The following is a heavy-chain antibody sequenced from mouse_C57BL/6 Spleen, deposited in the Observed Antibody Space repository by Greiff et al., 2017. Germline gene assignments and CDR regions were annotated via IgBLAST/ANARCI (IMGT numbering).Heavy chain of an antibody. D-gene: IGHD6-1*01. Sequence: VQLQQSGAELVRPGASVTLSCKASGYTFTDYEMHWVKQTPVHGLEWIGAIAPETGGTAYNQKFKGKAILTADKSSSTAYMELRSLTSEDSAVYYCTRSRQAWFAYWGQGTLVTVSA. CDR3: TRSRQAWFAY. CDR2: IAPETGGT. V-gene: IGHV1-15*01. CDR1: GYTFTDYE. J-gene: IGHJ3*01.